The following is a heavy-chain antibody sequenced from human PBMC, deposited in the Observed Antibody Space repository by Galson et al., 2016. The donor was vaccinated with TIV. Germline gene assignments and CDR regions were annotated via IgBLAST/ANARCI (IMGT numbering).Heavy chain of an antibody. D-gene: IGHD3-10*01. CDR3: ETERPGAEVDGWGD. CDR1: GNTFTNYY. CDR2: INTKGDYS. Sequence: SVKVSCKAYGNTFTNYYMNWIRQAPGQGLEWMGIINTKGDYSTYAQKFQGRVTMTRDTSTSTVSMELRNLRSEDTDVYYCETERPGAEVDGWGDWGQGTLVIVSS. V-gene: IGHV1-46*01. J-gene: IGHJ4*02.